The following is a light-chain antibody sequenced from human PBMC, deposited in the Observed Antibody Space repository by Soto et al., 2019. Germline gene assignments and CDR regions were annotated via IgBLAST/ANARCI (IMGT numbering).Light chain of an antibody. CDR3: QQYMSYWT. J-gene: IGKJ1*01. CDR1: QTISSW. Sequence: DIQMTQSPSTLSASVGDRVTITCRASQTISSWLAWYQQKPRKAPKLLIYDASTLERVAPSRFSGSGAGTEFPLTISSLQPDYAATYYRQQYMSYWTFGHGTKVEVK. V-gene: IGKV1-5*01. CDR2: DAS.